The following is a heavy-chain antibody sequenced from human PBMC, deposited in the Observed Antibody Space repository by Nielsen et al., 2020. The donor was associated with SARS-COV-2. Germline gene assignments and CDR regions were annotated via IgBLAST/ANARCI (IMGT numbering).Heavy chain of an antibody. CDR2: IIPIFGTA. CDR1: GYTFTSYY. V-gene: IGHV1-69*13. CDR3: ARVGGDY. J-gene: IGHJ4*02. D-gene: IGHD3-16*01. Sequence: SVKVSCKASGYTFTSYYIHWVRLAPGQGLEWMGGIIPIFGTANYAQKFQGRVTITADESTSTAYMELSSLRSEDTAVYYCARVGGDYWGQGTLVTVSS.